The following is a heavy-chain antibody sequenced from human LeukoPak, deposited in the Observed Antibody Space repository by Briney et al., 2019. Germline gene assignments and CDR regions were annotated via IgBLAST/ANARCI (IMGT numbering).Heavy chain of an antibody. V-gene: IGHV4-34*01. J-gene: IGHJ6*02. CDR3: ARGRVVPAAAVHKRKYGMDV. D-gene: IGHD2-2*01. CDR1: GFTFSSYW. Sequence: GSLRLSCAASGFTFSSYWMSWVRQAPGKGLEWIGEINHSGSTNYNPSLKSRVTISVDTSKNQFSLKLSSVTAADTAVYYCARGRVVPAAAVHKRKYGMDVWGQGTTVTVSS. CDR2: INHSGST.